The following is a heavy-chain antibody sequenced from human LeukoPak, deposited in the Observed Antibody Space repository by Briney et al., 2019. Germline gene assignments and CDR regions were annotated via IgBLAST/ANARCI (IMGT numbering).Heavy chain of an antibody. CDR2: ISNNGGYT. Sequence: GGSLRLSCAASGFTFSSSAMSWVRQAPGKGLEWVSAISNNGGYTYYADSVQGRFTISRDNSTSTLCLQMNSLRAEDTAVYYCAKQLGYCSDGSCYFPYWGQGTLVTVSS. J-gene: IGHJ4*02. CDR1: GFTFSSSA. V-gene: IGHV3-23*01. CDR3: AKQLGYCSDGSCYFPY. D-gene: IGHD2-15*01.